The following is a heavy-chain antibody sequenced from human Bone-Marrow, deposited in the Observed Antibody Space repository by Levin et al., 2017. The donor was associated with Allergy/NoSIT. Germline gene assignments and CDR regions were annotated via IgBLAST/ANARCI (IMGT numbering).Heavy chain of an antibody. V-gene: IGHV3-48*03. CDR3: AGTVEVNFFDY. J-gene: IGHJ4*02. Sequence: SCAASGFTFSSFEMTWVRQAPGKGLEWVSYISSSGSTIYYADSVKGRFTISRDNSKNALYLQMNSLRVDDTALYYCAGTVEVNFFDYWGQGTLVTVSS. CDR2: ISSSGSTI. D-gene: IGHD1-26*01. CDR1: GFTFSSFE.